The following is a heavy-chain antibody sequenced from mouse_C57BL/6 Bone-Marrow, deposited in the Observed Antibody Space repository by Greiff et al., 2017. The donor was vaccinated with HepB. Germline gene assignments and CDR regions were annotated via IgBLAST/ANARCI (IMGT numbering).Heavy chain of an antibody. D-gene: IGHD3-3*01. CDR2: INPSSGYT. CDR3: ARGTAWFAY. CDR1: GYTFTSYW. Sequence: VQLQQSGAELAKPGASVKLSCKASGYTFTSYWMHWVKQRPGQGLEWIGYINPSSGYTKYNQKFKDKATVTADKSSSTAYMQLSSLTYEDSAVYYCARGTAWFAYWGQGTLVTVSA. J-gene: IGHJ3*01. V-gene: IGHV1-7*01.